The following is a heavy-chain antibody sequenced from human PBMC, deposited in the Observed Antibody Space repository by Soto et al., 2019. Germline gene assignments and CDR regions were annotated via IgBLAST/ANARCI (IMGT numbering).Heavy chain of an antibody. D-gene: IGHD2-15*01. Sequence: QLQLQESGPGLVKPSETLSLTCTVSGGSISSSSYYWGWIRQPPGKGLEWIGNIYYGGSTYYNPSPKSRVTIPGDTSKNQCSLKLSSVTAADTAVYYCARRQSSPGFDPWGQGTLVTVSS. CDR1: GGSISSSSYY. CDR3: ARRQSSPGFDP. V-gene: IGHV4-39*01. CDR2: IYYGGST. J-gene: IGHJ5*02.